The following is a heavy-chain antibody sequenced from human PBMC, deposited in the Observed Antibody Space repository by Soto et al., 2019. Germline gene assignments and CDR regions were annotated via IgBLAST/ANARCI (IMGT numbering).Heavy chain of an antibody. CDR2: FGSGGDR. D-gene: IGHD1-1*01. CDR3: GRAQSRNWNARGYGIDV. CDR1: GFSLSSYD. V-gene: IGHV3-13*04. Sequence: EVRLVESGGSLLQPGTSVRLSCAAPGFSLSSYDLHWVRQVPEKRLEWVAFFGSGGDRHYSASVKGRFTISRDSAKKSFYLQMNSLKVGDTAVYYCGRAQSRNWNARGYGIDVLGQGTTVIVSS. J-gene: IGHJ6*02.